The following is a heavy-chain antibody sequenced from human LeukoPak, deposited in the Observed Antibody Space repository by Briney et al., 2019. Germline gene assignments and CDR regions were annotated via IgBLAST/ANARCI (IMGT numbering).Heavy chain of an antibody. J-gene: IGHJ5*02. CDR2: INPNSGGT. CDR1: GYTFTGYY. D-gene: IGHD2-2*02. V-gene: IGHV1-2*02. Sequence: ASVKVSCKASGYTFTGYYMHWVRQAPGQGLEWMGWINPNSGGTNYAQKFQGRVTMTRDTSISTAYMELSRLRSDDTAVYYCARGPKKPSHCSSTSCYTRNWFDPWGQGTLVTVSS. CDR3: ARGPKKPSHCSSTSCYTRNWFDP.